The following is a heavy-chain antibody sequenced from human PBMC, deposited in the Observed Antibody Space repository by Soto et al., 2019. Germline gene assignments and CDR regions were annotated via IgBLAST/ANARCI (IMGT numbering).Heavy chain of an antibody. CDR3: TTDSYFTMKLVRFDY. J-gene: IGHJ4*01. CDR1: GFTFSSYA. Sequence: PGGSLRLSCAASGFTFSSYAMRWVRQAPGKGLEWVAVISYDGSNKYYADSVKGRFTISRDNSKNTVYLQMNSLRAEDTAVYYCTTDSYFTMKLVRFDYWGLGTLVTVSS. CDR2: ISYDGSNK. D-gene: IGHD3-22*01. V-gene: IGHV3-30-3*01.